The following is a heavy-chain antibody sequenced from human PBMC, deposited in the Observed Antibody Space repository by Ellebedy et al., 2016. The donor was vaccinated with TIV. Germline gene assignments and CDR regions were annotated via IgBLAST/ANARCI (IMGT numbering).Heavy chain of an antibody. CDR1: GFTFRNYA. D-gene: IGHD2-21*02. CDR3: AKDRSGYVVVTGSFDY. Sequence: GGSLRLSCAASGFTFRNYAMAWVRQAPGKRLEWVSFISSSGGSTYYADSVKGRFTISRDDSKNMVYMQMNSLRGEDTAVYYCAKDRSGYVVVTGSFDYWGQGTLVTVSS. J-gene: IGHJ4*02. V-gene: IGHV3-23*01. CDR2: ISSSGGST.